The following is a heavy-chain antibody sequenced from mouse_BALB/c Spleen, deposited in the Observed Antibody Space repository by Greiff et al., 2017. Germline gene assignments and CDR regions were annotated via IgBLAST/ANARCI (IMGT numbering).Heavy chain of an antibody. D-gene: IGHD1-1*01. V-gene: IGHV1S81*02. CDR2: INPSNGRT. J-gene: IGHJ2*01. Sequence: VQLQQPGAELVKPGASVKLSCKASGYTFTSYWMHWVKQRPGQGLEWIGEINPSNGRTNYNEKFKSKATLTVDKSSSTAYMQLSSLTSEDSAVYYCARDGSSLDYWGQGTTLTVSS. CDR3: ARDGSSLDY. CDR1: GYTFTSYW.